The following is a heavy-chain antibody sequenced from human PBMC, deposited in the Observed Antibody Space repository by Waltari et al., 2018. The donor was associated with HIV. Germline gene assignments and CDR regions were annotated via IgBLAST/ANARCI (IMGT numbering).Heavy chain of an antibody. Sequence: EVQLLESGGGLVQPGGSLRLSCAASGFTFIDYPMTWVRQAPGNGLVWFSVISGSWDTTYDAESVRGRFTISRDNSRNTLYLQMTSRRAGDAAMYYCAKDPFAGASLASYFDEWGQGALVTVSS. CDR1: GFTFIDYP. CDR3: AKDPFAGASLASYFDE. CDR2: ISGSWDTT. J-gene: IGHJ4*02. V-gene: IGHV3-23*01.